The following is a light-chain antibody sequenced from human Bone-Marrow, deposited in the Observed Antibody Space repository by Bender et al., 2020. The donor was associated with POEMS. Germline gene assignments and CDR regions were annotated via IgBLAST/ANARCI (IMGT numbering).Light chain of an antibody. CDR1: SSDIGAYNY. CDR2: EVT. J-gene: IGLJ3*02. CDR3: AVWDDSLNGWV. V-gene: IGLV2-8*01. Sequence: QSALTQPPSASGSPGQSVTISCTGTSSDIGAYNYVSWYQQYPGKAPKLMIYEVTKRPSGVPDRFSGSKSGNTASLAISGLQSEDEADYYCAVWDDSLNGWVFGGGTKLTVL.